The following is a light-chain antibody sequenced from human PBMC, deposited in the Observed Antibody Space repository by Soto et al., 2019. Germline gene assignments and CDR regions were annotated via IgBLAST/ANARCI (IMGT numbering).Light chain of an antibody. Sequence: QSALTQPRSVSGSPGQSVTISCTGTSSDVAGYNYVSWYQQHPGKAPKLMIYDVIKRPSGVPDRFSGSKSGNTASLTISGLQGEDEADYYCCSYAVSYTLVFGGGTKLPS. CDR1: SSDVAGYNY. J-gene: IGLJ2*01. V-gene: IGLV2-11*01. CDR2: DVI. CDR3: CSYAVSYTLV.